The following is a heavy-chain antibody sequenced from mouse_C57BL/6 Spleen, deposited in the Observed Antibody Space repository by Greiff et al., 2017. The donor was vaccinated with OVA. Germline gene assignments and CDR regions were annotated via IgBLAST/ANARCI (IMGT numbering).Heavy chain of an antibody. CDR2: ISDGGSYT. Sequence: EVMLVESGGGLVKPGGSLKLSCAASGFTFSSYAMSWVRQTPEKRLEWVATISDGGSYTYYPDNVKGRFTISRDNAKNNLYLQMSHLKSEDTAMDYCARDGGLRGRYYFDDGGQGTTLTVSS. CDR3: ARDGGLRGRYYFDD. V-gene: IGHV5-4*01. J-gene: IGHJ2*01. D-gene: IGHD2-4*01. CDR1: GFTFSSYA.